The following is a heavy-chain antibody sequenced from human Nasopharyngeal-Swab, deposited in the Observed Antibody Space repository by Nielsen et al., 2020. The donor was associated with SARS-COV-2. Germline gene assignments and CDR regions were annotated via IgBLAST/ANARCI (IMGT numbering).Heavy chain of an antibody. V-gene: IGHV3-30*04. CDR2: ISYDGSNK. Sequence: SRAASGFTFSSYAMHWVRQAPGKGLEWVAVISYDGSNKYYADSVKGRFTISRDNSKNTLYLQMNSLRAEDTAVYYCARDAWGVRGVIISWGQGTLVTVSS. CDR3: ARDAWGVRGVIIS. J-gene: IGHJ4*02. D-gene: IGHD3-10*01. CDR1: GFTFSSYA.